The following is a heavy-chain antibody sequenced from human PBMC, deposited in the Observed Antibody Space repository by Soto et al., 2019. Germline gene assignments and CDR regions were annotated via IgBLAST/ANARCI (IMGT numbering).Heavy chain of an antibody. CDR3: VKGAGWLQDVDY. D-gene: IGHD5-12*01. CDR2: ISANGGST. CDR1: GFTFNDNP. J-gene: IGHJ4*02. Sequence: EVQLVESGGDLVQPGGSLRLSCSASGFTFNDNPMYWVRQPPGKGLEYVSLISANGGSTHYADSVKGRFSISRDNSENTLYLQMSSLRDEDTAVYCCVKGAGWLQDVDYWGQGTLVTVSS. V-gene: IGHV3-64D*08.